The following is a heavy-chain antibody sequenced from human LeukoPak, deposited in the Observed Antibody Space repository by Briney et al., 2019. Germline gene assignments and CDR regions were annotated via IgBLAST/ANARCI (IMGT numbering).Heavy chain of an antibody. CDR1: GFTFSSHG. CDR3: ARATTDIYSSSWDLFDY. V-gene: IGHV3-33*01. CDR2: IWYDGSNK. J-gene: IGHJ4*02. D-gene: IGHD6-13*01. Sequence: GGSLRLSCAASGFTFSSHGMHWVRQAPGKGLEWVAVIWYDGSNKYYANSVKGRFTISRDNSKNTLYLQMNSLRAEDTAVYYCARATTDIYSSSWDLFDYWGQGTLVTVSS.